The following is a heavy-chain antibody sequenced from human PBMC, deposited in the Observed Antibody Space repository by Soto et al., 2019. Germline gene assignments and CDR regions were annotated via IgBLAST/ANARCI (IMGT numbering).Heavy chain of an antibody. V-gene: IGHV3-23*01. Sequence: QGKGLEWVSAISGSGGSTYYADSVKGRFTISRDNSKNTLYLQMNSLRAEDTAVYYCVNSVCIVVLTAASAGLD. CDR2: ISGSGGST. D-gene: IGHD2-15*01. CDR3: VNSVCIVVLTAASAGLD. J-gene: IGHJ3*02.